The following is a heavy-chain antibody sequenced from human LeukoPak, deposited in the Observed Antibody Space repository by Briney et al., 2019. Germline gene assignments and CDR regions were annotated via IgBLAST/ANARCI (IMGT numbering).Heavy chain of an antibody. CDR1: GFTFSSSA. V-gene: IGHV3-23*01. Sequence: PGGSLRLSCAASGFTFSSSAMGWVRQAPGKGLEWVSAISNNGGYTYYADSVQGWFTISRDNSKGTLCLRMNSLRAEDTAVYSCAKQLGYCSDGSCYFPYWGQGTLVTVSS. CDR2: ISNNGGYT. D-gene: IGHD2-15*01. J-gene: IGHJ4*02. CDR3: AKQLGYCSDGSCYFPY.